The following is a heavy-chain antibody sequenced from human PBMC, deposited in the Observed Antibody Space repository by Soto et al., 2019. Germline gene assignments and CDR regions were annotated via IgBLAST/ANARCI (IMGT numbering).Heavy chain of an antibody. Sequence: VASVKVSCKVSGYTFTALSMHWVRQAPGKGLEWMGGLDPDDGETIYAQKFQGRVTMTEDTSSDTAYLELSNLSSEDTAVYYCVTYGNGGSYYDLDYWGQGTLVTVSS. J-gene: IGHJ4*02. CDR1: GYTFTALS. D-gene: IGHD1-26*01. V-gene: IGHV1-24*01. CDR2: LDPDDGET. CDR3: VTYGNGGSYYDLDY.